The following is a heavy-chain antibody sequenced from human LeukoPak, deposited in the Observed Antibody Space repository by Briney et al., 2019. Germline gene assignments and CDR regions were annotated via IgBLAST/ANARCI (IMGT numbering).Heavy chain of an antibody. D-gene: IGHD1-1*01. CDR1: GFTFSNAW. CDR2: IKSKTDGGTT. V-gene: IGHV3-15*01. CDR3: TTGGTTPYYYYYMDV. Sequence: GGPLRLSCAASGFTFSNAWMSWVRQAPGKGLEWVGRIKSKTDGGTTDYAAPVKGRFTISRDDSKNTLYLQMNSLKTEDTAVYYCTTGGTTPYYYYYMDVWGKGTTVTVSS. J-gene: IGHJ6*03.